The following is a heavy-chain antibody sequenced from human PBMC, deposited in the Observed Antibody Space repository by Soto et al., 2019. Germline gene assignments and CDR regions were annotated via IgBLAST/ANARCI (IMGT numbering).Heavy chain of an antibody. Sequence: QVQLEQSAAEVKKPGASVKVSCKASGYTFTSYDINWVRQATGQGLEWMGWMNPNSGNTGYAQKFQGRVTMTRNTSISTAYMELSRLRSEDTAVYYCARGLHFTGEVMGWGQGTLVTVSS. CDR3: ARGLHFTGEVMG. D-gene: IGHD7-27*01. V-gene: IGHV1-8*01. J-gene: IGHJ4*02. CDR2: MNPNSGNT. CDR1: GYTFTSYD.